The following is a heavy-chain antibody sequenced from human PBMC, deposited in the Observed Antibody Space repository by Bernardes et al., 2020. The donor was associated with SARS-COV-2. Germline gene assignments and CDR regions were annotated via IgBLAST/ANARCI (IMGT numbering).Heavy chain of an antibody. J-gene: IGHJ6*02. Sequence: GGSLRLSCVASGFTFSNHLFSWFRQAPGKGLEWVSYISSSSSTIYYADSVKGRFTISRDNAKNSLYLQMNSLRAEDTAVFYCARSAGMDVWGQGTMVTVSS. CDR3: ARSAGMDV. CDR1: GFTFSNHL. V-gene: IGHV3-48*04. CDR2: ISSSSSTI.